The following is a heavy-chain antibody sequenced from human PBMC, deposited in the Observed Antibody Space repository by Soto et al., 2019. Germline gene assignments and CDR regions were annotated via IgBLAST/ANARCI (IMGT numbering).Heavy chain of an antibody. J-gene: IGHJ3*01. D-gene: IGHD1-26*01. V-gene: IGHV3-74*01. Sequence: EVQLVESGGGLVRPGGSLRLSCAASGFTFSYYWMHWVRQAPGKGLVWVSRIHSDGSSTTYADFVKGRFIISRDNARNTVDVQMNSVTVEDTAVYYCARGDRGAFDLWGQGTVVTVSS. CDR3: ARGDRGAFDL. CDR2: IHSDGSST. CDR1: GFTFSYYW.